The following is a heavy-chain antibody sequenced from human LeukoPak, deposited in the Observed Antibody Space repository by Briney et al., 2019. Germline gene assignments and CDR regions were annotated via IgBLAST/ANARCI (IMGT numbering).Heavy chain of an antibody. CDR3: ARAGEGLLAYSFDI. D-gene: IGHD1-26*01. V-gene: IGHV3-74*01. Sequence: PGGSLRLSCVASGFTFSSNWMHCVRQCPGKGLVWVSRINSGGSETRHADSVKGRFTISRDIDKKTLYLQMNSLRAEDTAVYYCARAGEGLLAYSFDIWGQGTMVTVSS. J-gene: IGHJ3*02. CDR2: INSGGSET. CDR1: GFTFSSNW.